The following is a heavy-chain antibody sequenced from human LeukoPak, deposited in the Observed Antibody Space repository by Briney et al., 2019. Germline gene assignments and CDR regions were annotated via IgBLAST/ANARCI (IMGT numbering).Heavy chain of an antibody. D-gene: IGHD5-18*01. V-gene: IGHV1-24*01. CDR2: LDPEDGET. J-gene: IGHJ4*02. CDR1: GYTLTELC. Sequence: ASVKVSCKVSGYTLTELCMHWVRQAPGKGLEWMTGLDPEDGETIYAQTFKGRFTMTEDTSTDTAYMELSSLRSEDTAVYYCATVTDTAMVFIDYWGQGTLVTVSS. CDR3: ATVTDTAMVFIDY.